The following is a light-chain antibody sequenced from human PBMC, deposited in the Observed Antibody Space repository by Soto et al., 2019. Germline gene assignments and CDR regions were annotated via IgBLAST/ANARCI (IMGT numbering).Light chain of an antibody. J-gene: IGKJ1*01. Sequence: EIVLTQSPGTLSLSPGERATLSCRASQSVASDCLAWYRQRPGQAPRLLIYGASTRATGTPDRISGSGSGTDFTLTISRLEPEDVAVYYCQQCGSSRRTFGQGTRVEIK. V-gene: IGKV3-20*01. CDR2: GAS. CDR3: QQCGSSRRT. CDR1: QSVASDC.